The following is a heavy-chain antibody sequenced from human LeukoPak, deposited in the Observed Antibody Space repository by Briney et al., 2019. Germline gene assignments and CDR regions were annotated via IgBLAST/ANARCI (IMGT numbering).Heavy chain of an antibody. Sequence: GGSLRLSCAASGFTFSSYAMHWVRQAPGKGLEYVSAINSNGGSTYYANSVKGRFTISRDNSKNTLYLQMGSLRPEDMAVYYCARRALGVAAAPLLYFDSWGQGTLVAVSS. CDR2: INSNGGST. D-gene: IGHD6-13*01. CDR1: GFTFSSYA. V-gene: IGHV3-64*01. J-gene: IGHJ4*02. CDR3: ARRALGVAAAPLLYFDS.